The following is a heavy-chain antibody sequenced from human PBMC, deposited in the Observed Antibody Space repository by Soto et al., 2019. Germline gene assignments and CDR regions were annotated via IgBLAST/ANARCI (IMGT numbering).Heavy chain of an antibody. CDR3: ARRGYSYAPDNYYYYYYMDV. V-gene: IGHV1-46*03. CDR2: INPSGGST. J-gene: IGHJ6*03. CDR1: GYTFTSYY. Sequence: ASVKVSCKASGYTFTSYYMHWVRQAPGQGLEWMGIINPSGGSTSYAQKFQGRVTMTRDTSTSTVYMELSSLRSEDTAVYYCARRGYSYAPDNYYYYYYMDVWGKGTTVTVSS. D-gene: IGHD5-18*01.